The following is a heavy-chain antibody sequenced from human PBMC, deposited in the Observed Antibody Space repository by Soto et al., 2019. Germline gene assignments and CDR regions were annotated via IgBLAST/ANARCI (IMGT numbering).Heavy chain of an antibody. CDR1: GFTFSSYS. D-gene: IGHD5-12*01. Sequence: PGGSLRLSCAASGFTFSSYSMNWVRQAPGKGLEWVSSISSSSSYIYYADSVKGRFTISRDNAKNSLYLQMNSLRAEDTAVYYCARDPRNSGYETQDYWGQGTLVTVSS. CDR2: ISSSSSYI. J-gene: IGHJ4*02. CDR3: ARDPRNSGYETQDY. V-gene: IGHV3-21*01.